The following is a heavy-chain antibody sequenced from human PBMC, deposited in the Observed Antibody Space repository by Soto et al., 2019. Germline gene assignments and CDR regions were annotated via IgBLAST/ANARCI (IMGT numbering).Heavy chain of an antibody. J-gene: IGHJ4*02. CDR3: ARTAGARFKWYYFDY. CDR1: GFSLSTSGMC. Sequence: SGPTLVNPTQTLTLTCTFSGFSLSTSGMCVSWIRQPPGKALEWLARIDWDDDKYYSTSLKTRLTISKDTSKNQVVLTMTNMDPVDTATYYCARTAGARFKWYYFDYWGQGTLVTVSS. V-gene: IGHV2-70*11. D-gene: IGHD2-8*01. CDR2: IDWDDDK.